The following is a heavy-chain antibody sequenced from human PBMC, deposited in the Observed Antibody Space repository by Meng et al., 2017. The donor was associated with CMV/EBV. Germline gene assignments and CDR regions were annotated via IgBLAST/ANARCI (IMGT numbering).Heavy chain of an antibody. CDR3: ARTPYGPGMWLEAGGGY. V-gene: IGHV3-30-3*01. D-gene: IGHD3-10*01. Sequence: GGSLRLSCVASGFTFSGYAMHWVRQAPGKGMDWVAVISSSDGAIKYSAASVKGRFTISRDTSKNTLYLQRNTLRAEDTAVYYCARTPYGPGMWLEAGGGYWGQGTLVTVSS. CDR2: ISSSDGAIK. CDR1: GFTFSGYA. J-gene: IGHJ4*02.